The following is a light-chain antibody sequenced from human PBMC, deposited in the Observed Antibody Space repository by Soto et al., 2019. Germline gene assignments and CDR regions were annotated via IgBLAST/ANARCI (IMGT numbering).Light chain of an antibody. J-gene: IGKJ4*01. CDR2: AAS. CDR1: QGIRND. V-gene: IGKV1-6*01. Sequence: AIQMTQSPSSLSASVGDRVTITCRASQGIRNDLVWYQQKPGKAPKLLIYAASSLQSGVPSRFSGSGSGTDVTLTISSLQPQDFVTYYCLQDYNYPLTFGGGTKVQIK. CDR3: LQDYNYPLT.